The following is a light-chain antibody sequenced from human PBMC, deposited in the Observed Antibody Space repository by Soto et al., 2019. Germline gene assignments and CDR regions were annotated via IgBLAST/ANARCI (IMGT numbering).Light chain of an antibody. Sequence: SYELTQPLSVSVALGQTARITCGGNNIGSKNVHWYQQKPGQAPVLVIYRDSNRPSGIPERFSGSNSGNTATLTISRAQAGDEADYYCQVWDSSTFVVFRGGTKLTVL. J-gene: IGLJ2*01. CDR1: NIGSKN. V-gene: IGLV3-9*01. CDR3: QVWDSSTFVV. CDR2: RDS.